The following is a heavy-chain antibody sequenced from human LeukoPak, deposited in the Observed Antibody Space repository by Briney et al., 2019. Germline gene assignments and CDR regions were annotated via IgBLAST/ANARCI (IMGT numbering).Heavy chain of an antibody. CDR3: AREPSGRAVAGS. CDR1: GYAFTSYG. Sequence: ASVKVSCKASGYAFTSYGNSWVRQAPGQGLEWMGWISAYNGNTNYAQKLQGRVTMTTDTSTSTAYMELRSLRSDDTAVYYCAREPSGRAVAGSWGQGTLVTVSS. D-gene: IGHD6-19*01. J-gene: IGHJ4*02. V-gene: IGHV1-18*01. CDR2: ISAYNGNT.